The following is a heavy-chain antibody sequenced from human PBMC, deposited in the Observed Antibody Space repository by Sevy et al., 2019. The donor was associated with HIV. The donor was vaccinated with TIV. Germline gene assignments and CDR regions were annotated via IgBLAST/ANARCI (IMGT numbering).Heavy chain of an antibody. CDR1: GFTFSSYW. V-gene: IGHV3-7*01. CDR3: ARDQSSGYYTYYYYGMDV. Sequence: GGSLRLSCAASGFTFSSYWMSWVRQAPGKGLEWVANIKQDGSEKYYVDSVKGRFTISRDNAKNSLYLQMKSLRAEDTAVYYCARDQSSGYYTYYYYGMDVWGQGTTVTVSS. CDR2: IKQDGSEK. J-gene: IGHJ6*02. D-gene: IGHD3-3*01.